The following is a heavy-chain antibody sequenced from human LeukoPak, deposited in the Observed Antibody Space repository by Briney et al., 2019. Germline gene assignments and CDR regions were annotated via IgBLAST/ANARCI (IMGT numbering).Heavy chain of an antibody. CDR2: IKQDGSEK. CDR1: GFTFSSYW. Sequence: GGSLRLSCAAHGFTFSSYWMSRVRQAPGKGLEWVANIKQDGSEKYYVDSVKGRFTISRDNAKNSLYLQMNSLRAEDTAVYYCARVLRGYSGYGPFDYWGQGTLVTVSS. CDR3: ARVLRGYSGYGPFDY. J-gene: IGHJ4*02. V-gene: IGHV3-7*01. D-gene: IGHD5-12*01.